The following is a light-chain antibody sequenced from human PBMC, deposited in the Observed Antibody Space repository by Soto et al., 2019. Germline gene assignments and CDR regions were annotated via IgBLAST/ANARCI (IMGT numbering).Light chain of an antibody. CDR3: GVWDATVVDYV. V-gene: IGLV1-51*01. CDR2: ENN. J-gene: IGLJ6*01. Sequence: QSVLTQPPSVSAAPGQKVTISCSGSSTNVGTNFVSWYQHLPGRAPKLLIYENNKRPSGIPDRFSGSKSGTSATLGITGLQTGDEAAYYCGVWDATVVDYVFGTGTQLTVL. CDR1: STNVGTNF.